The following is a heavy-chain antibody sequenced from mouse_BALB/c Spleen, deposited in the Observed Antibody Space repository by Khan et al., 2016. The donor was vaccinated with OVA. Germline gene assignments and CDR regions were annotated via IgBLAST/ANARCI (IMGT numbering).Heavy chain of an antibody. CDR3: ARQEYGGGFAY. Sequence: EVELVESGGDLVKPGGSLKLSCAASGFTFSSYGMSWVRQTPDKRLEWVAIIISGDIYTYYPDSVKGRFTISRDNAKNTLYLQMSSLKSEDTAMYCCARQEYGGGFAYWGQGTLVTVSA. J-gene: IGHJ3*01. V-gene: IGHV5-6*01. CDR2: IISGDIYT. CDR1: GFTFSSYG. D-gene: IGHD1-1*01.